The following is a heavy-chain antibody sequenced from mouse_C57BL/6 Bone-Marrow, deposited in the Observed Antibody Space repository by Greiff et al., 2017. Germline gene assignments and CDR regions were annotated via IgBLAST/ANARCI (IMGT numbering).Heavy chain of an antibody. CDR2: ISSGGSYT. Sequence: EVQLVESGGDLVKPGGSLKLSCAASGFTFSSSGMSWVRQTPDKRLEWVATISSGGSYTYYPDSVKGRFTISRDNAKNTLYLQMSSLKSEDTAMYYCARHDGFYYYAMDYWGQGTSVTVSS. J-gene: IGHJ4*01. V-gene: IGHV5-6*01. D-gene: IGHD2-3*01. CDR1: GFTFSSSG. CDR3: ARHDGFYYYAMDY.